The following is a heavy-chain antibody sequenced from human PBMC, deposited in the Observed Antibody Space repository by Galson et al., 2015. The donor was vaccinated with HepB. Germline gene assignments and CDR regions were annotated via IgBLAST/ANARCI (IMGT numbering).Heavy chain of an antibody. J-gene: IGHJ6*02. CDR3: ARSEGDV. V-gene: IGHV7-4-1*02. Sequence: SVKVSCKASGYTFTSHAINWVRQAPGQGLEWMGWINMNTGNPTYAQGFTGRFAFSLDTSVSTAYLQISSLKAEDTAVYYCARSEGDVWGQGTTVTVSS. CDR1: GYTFTSHA. CDR2: INMNTGNP.